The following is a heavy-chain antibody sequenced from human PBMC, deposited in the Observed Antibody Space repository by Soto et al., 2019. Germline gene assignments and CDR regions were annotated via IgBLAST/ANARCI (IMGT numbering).Heavy chain of an antibody. J-gene: IGHJ4*02. V-gene: IGHV3-33*01. CDR2: IWSDGSFK. CDR1: GFTFSNYG. D-gene: IGHD6-13*01. Sequence: QVQLVESGGGVVQPGRSLRLSCAASGFTFSNYGMHWVRQAPGKGLEWVAVIWSDGSFKDYADTVKGRFTISRDNAKNTLYLQMNGLRAEDTAVYYCARSLAAGGQPPSYYWGQGTLVTVAS. CDR3: ARSLAAGGQPPSYY.